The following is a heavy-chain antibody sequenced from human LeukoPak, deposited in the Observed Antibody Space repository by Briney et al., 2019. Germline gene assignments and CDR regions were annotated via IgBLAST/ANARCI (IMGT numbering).Heavy chain of an antibody. J-gene: IGHJ4*02. CDR3: ARGTEVATTKGASRLTY. V-gene: IGHV1-2*02. D-gene: IGHD5-24*01. Sequence: ASVKVSCKTSGYTFTGNYIHWVRQAPGQGLEWMGWISPNSGGTNYAQKFQGRVTMTRDTSISTAYMELASLTSDDTAVYYCARGTEVATTKGASRLTYWGQGTLVTVSS. CDR1: GYTFTGNY. CDR2: ISPNSGGT.